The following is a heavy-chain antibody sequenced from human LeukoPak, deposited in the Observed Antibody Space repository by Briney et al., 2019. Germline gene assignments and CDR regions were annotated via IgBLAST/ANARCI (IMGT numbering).Heavy chain of an antibody. CDR3: AKPFPSAAGTP. D-gene: IGHD6-13*01. V-gene: IGHV3-48*04. CDR1: GFTFSDHS. CDR2: ISSRSSTI. J-gene: IGHJ5*02. Sequence: GGSLRLSCAASGFTFSDHSMNWVRQAPGNGLEWVSYISSRSSTIFYIDSVKGRFTISRDNAKNSLYLQMNSLRAEDTAVYYCAKPFPSAAGTPWGQGTLVTVSS.